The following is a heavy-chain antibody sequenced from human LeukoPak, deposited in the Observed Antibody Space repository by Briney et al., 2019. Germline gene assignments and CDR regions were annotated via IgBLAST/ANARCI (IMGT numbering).Heavy chain of an antibody. CDR3: AKGAGGFSYYNWFDP. D-gene: IGHD5-18*01. J-gene: IGHJ5*02. Sequence: SETLSLTCTVSGGSISRGSYYWGWIRQPPGKGLEWIGSIYYSGTTHYSPSLESRFTISVDTSKNQFSLKLASVTAADTAIYYCAKGAGGFSYYNWFDPWGQGTLVTVSS. V-gene: IGHV4-39*07. CDR1: GGSISRGSYY. CDR2: IYYSGTT.